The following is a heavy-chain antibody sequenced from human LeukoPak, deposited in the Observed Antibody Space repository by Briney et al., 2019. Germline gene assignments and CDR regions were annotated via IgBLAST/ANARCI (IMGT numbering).Heavy chain of an antibody. CDR3: ARRGPKHRFGELLLCHQGFDY. CDR2: INHTGST. V-gene: IGHV4-34*01. CDR1: GGSFSDYY. D-gene: IGHD3-10*01. J-gene: IGHJ4*02. Sequence: SETLSLTCAVYGGSFSDYYWSWIRQPPGKGLEWIGEINHTGSTNYNPSLKSRVTISVDTSKNQFSLKLSSVTAADTAVYYCARRGPKHRFGELLLCHQGFDYWGQGTLVTVSS.